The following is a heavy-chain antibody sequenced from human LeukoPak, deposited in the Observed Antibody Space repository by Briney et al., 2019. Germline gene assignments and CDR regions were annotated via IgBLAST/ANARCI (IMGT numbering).Heavy chain of an antibody. CDR3: ARVGTYGSGSYLSWLDY. CDR2: IYYSGST. Sequence: SETLSLTCTVSGGSISSYYWSWIRQPPGKGLEWIGYIYYSGSTNYNPSLKSRVTISVDASKNQFSLKLSSVTAADAAVYYCARVGTYGSGSYLSWLDYWGQGTLVTVSS. V-gene: IGHV4-59*01. CDR1: GGSISSYY. D-gene: IGHD3-10*01. J-gene: IGHJ4*02.